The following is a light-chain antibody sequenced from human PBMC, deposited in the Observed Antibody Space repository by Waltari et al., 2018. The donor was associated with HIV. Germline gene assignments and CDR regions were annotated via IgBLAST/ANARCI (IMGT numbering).Light chain of an antibody. J-gene: IGKJ5*01. V-gene: IGKV1-13*02. Sequence: AILLNQTPPYLSAHVGERVTIPCRASQAVFPAIAWYQQQPGRQPNLLIYDASTLQSVVSLRFSGRWSVTNFSLTVNTLHPEDFATYYCQQYKTFPLTFGQGTRVEIK. CDR1: QAVFPA. CDR2: DAS. CDR3: QQYKTFPLT.